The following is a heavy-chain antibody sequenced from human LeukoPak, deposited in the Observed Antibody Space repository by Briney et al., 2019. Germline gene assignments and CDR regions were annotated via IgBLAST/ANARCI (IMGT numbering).Heavy chain of an antibody. V-gene: IGHV1-3*01. CDR3: AREQNSPYDFWSGYYYYYGMDV. J-gene: IGHJ6*02. D-gene: IGHD3-3*01. Sequence: ASVKVSCKASGYTFTSYAMHWVRQAPAQRLEWMGWINAGIGNTKYSQKFQGRVTITRDTSASTAYMELSSLRSEDTAVYYCAREQNSPYDFWSGYYYYYGMDVWGQGTTVTVSS. CDR1: GYTFTSYA. CDR2: INAGIGNT.